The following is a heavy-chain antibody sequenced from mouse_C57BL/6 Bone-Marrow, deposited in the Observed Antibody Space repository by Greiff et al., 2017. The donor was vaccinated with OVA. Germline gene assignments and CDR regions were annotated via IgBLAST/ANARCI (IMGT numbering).Heavy chain of an antibody. D-gene: IGHD2-3*01. Sequence: EVQLQQSGPELVKPGASVKISCKASGYTFTDYNMHWVKQSTVKSLEWIGVINPNYGTTSYNQKFKGKATLTVDQSSSTAYMQLNSLTSEESAVYYGSRNDGYYFDYWGQGTTLTVSS. CDR3: SRNDGYYFDY. V-gene: IGHV1-39*01. CDR2: INPNYGTT. CDR1: GYTFTDYN. J-gene: IGHJ2*01.